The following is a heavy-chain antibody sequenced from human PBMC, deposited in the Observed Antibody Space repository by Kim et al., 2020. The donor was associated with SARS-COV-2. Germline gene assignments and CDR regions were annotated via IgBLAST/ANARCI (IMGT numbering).Heavy chain of an antibody. V-gene: IGHV4-34*01. J-gene: IGHJ4*02. Sequence: KSRVTISVDTSKNQFSLKLSSVTAADTAVYYCARAVPYYYDSSGYYPFDYWGQGTLVTVSS. D-gene: IGHD3-22*01. CDR3: ARAVPYYYDSSGYYPFDY.